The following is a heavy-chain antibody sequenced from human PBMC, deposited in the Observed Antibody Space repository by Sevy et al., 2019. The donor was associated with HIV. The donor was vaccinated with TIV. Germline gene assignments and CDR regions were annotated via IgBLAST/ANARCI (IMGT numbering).Heavy chain of an antibody. CDR3: ARDLAGSKQGGWFDP. CDR1: GYTFANYD. Sequence: ASVKVSCKASGYTFANYDINWVRQATGQGLEWMGWMNPNSGNTGYAQKSQGRVTMIRNTSMSTAYMELTSLTSDDTAVYYCARDLAGSKQGGWFDPWGQGTLVTVSS. CDR2: MNPNSGNT. J-gene: IGHJ5*02. V-gene: IGHV1-8*01. D-gene: IGHD3-16*01.